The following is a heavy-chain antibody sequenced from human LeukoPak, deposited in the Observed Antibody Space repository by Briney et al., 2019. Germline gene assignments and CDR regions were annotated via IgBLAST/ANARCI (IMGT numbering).Heavy chain of an antibody. CDR3: ARDPGTTVTTN. Sequence: SGGSLRLSCAASGFTFSGYSMNWVRQAPGKGLEWVSSISSSSSYIYYADSVKGRFTISRDNAKNSLYLQMNSLRAEDTAVYYCARDPGTTVTTNWGQGTLVTVSS. CDR1: GFTFSGYS. V-gene: IGHV3-21*01. J-gene: IGHJ4*02. CDR2: ISSSSSYI. D-gene: IGHD4-17*01.